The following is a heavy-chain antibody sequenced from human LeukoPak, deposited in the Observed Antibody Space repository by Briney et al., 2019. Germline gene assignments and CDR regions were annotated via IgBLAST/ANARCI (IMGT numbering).Heavy chain of an antibody. V-gene: IGHV3-9*01. J-gene: IGHJ4*02. CDR1: GFTFDAYA. Sequence: GGSLRLSCAASGFTFDAYAMHWVRQPPVKGLEWVSDISWDSGNVGYADSVRGRFTISRDNTKNSLYLQMNDLRTEDTAWYYCAKDRGYGSGAYGHFDYWGQGALVTVSS. CDR2: ISWDSGNV. D-gene: IGHD3-10*01. CDR3: AKDRGYGSGAYGHFDY.